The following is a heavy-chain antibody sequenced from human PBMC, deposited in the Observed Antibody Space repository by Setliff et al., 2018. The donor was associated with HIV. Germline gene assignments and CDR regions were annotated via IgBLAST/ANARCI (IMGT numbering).Heavy chain of an antibody. V-gene: IGHV4-34*01. CDR2: INHSGST. J-gene: IGHJ6*03. CDR3: NIYYYYYMDV. Sequence: KASETLSLTCAVYGGSFSGYYWSWIRQPPGKGLEWIGEINHSGSTNYNPSLKSRVTISVDTSKNQSSLKLSSVTAADTAVYYCNIYYYYYMDVWGKGTTVTVSS. CDR1: GGSFSGYY.